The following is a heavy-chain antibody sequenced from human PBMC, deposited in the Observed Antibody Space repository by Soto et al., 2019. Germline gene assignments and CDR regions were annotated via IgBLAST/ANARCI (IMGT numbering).Heavy chain of an antibody. J-gene: IGHJ6*02. V-gene: IGHV1-46*04. CDR2: INPSGGST. CDR3: ARGGFENSQGVTIVLVAATYGLDD. D-gene: IGHD2-15*01. CDR1: GYTFSTYY. Sequence: ASLKVSCKASGYTFSTYYLHWVRLAPGQGLEWMGMINPSGGSTTYAQKLQDRVTMTGDTSTSSVHMELSNLRSEDTAVYYCARGGFENSQGVTIVLVAATYGLDDWGQGTTVTVSS.